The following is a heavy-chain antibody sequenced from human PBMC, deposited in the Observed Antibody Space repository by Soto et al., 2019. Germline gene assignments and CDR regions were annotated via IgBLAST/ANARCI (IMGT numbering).Heavy chain of an antibody. CDR3: ARREIQGPIDY. D-gene: IGHD1-26*01. J-gene: IGHJ4*02. V-gene: IGHV4-28*01. Sequence: QVQLQESGPGLVKPSDTLSLTCAVSGYSISSSNWWGWIRQPPGKGLEWIGYIYYSGTTYYNPSLNSRGTMSVDPSRNQFSLKLTSVTGVDTAVYYCARREIQGPIDYWGQGTLVTVSS. CDR1: GYSISSSNW. CDR2: IYYSGTT.